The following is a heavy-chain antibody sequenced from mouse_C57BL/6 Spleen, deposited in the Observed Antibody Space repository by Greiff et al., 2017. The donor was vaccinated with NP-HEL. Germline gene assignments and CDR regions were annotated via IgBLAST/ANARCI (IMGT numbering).Heavy chain of an antibody. CDR3: ARNYDYDRDPYYYAMDY. CDR1: GFSLTSYA. D-gene: IGHD2-4*01. V-gene: IGHV2-9-1*01. Sequence: VKLMESGPGLVAPSQSLSITCTVSGFSLTSYAISWVRQPPGKGLEWLGVIWTGGGTNYNSALKSRLSISKDNSKRQVFLKMNSLQTDDTARYYCARNYDYDRDPYYYAMDYWGQGTTVTVSS. CDR2: IWTGGGT. J-gene: IGHJ4*01.